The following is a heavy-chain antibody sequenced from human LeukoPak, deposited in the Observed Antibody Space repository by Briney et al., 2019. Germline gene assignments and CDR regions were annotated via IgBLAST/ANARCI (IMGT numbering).Heavy chain of an antibody. CDR2: IGSSGST. CDR3: ANPFYGSGPRGY. D-gene: IGHD3-10*01. J-gene: IGHJ4*02. Sequence: LPGGSLRLFCAASGFTFSTYDMTWVRQAPGKGLEWVSAIGSSGSTYYADSVKGRFTISRDNSKNTLYLQMNSLRAEDTAIYYCANPFYGSGPRGYWGQGTLVTVSS. CDR1: GFTFSTYD. V-gene: IGHV3-23*01.